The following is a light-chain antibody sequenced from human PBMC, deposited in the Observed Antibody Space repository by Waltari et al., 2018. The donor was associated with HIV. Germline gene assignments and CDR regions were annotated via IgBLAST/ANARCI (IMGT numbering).Light chain of an antibody. Sequence: EIILPQSQSIVSPSPGDRVTLTCRASQGVGANLAWYQQKSGQAPRRLLARSHTAAPGVPARFSGSGVGTDFTLTITNLQSDDFAVYYCQQFANWPSYTFGQGTKL. V-gene: IGKV3-15*01. CDR1: QGVGAN. CDR2: RSH. J-gene: IGKJ2*01. CDR3: QQFANWPSYT.